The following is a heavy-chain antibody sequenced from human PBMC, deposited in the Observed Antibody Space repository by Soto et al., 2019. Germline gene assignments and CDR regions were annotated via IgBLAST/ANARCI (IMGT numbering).Heavy chain of an antibody. J-gene: IGHJ4*02. CDR1: GFTFSSYA. D-gene: IGHD4-17*01. CDR3: EKEAYGDSVTRGDY. V-gene: IGHV3-23*01. Sequence: GWSLRLSCAASGFTFSSYAMSWVRQAPGKGLEWVSAISGSGGSTYYADSVKGRFTISRDNSKNTLYLQMNSLRAEDTAVYYCEKEAYGDSVTRGDYWGQGTLFIVSS. CDR2: ISGSGGST.